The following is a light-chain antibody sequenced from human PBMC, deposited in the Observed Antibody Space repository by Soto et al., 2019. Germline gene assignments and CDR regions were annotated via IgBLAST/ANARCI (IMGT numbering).Light chain of an antibody. J-gene: IGKJ5*01. CDR2: DES. CDR3: QKRSNWPIT. Sequence: VMTQCPGTLSLSPGDRATLSCRASQSVSSYLAWYQQKTGQAPRILIYDESNRATGIPDRLSGSGSGTDLNLTISRLEPEDFAVYYCQKRSNWPITFGQGTRLEIK. V-gene: IGKV3-11*01. CDR1: QSVSSY.